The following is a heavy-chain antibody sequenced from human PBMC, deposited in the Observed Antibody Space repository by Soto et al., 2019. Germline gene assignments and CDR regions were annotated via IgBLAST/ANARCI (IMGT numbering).Heavy chain of an antibody. CDR3: ARAQSRYYYYYGMDV. CDR1: GGSISSGGYY. Sequence: SETLSLTCTVSGGSISSGGYYWSWIRQHPGKGLEWIGYIYYSGSTYYNPSLKSRVTISVDTSKNQFSLKLSSVTAADTAVYYCARAQSRYYYYYGMDVWGQGTTVTVSS. CDR2: IYYSGST. J-gene: IGHJ6*02. V-gene: IGHV4-31*03.